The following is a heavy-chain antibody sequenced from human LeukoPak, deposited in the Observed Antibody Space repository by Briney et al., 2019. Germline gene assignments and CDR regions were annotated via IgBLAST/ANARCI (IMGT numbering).Heavy chain of an antibody. CDR2: IKQDGSEK. J-gene: IGHJ4*02. CDR3: VRGRLTTDY. Sequence: GGSLRLSCAASGFTFSDYWMTWVRQSPGKGLEWVATIKQDGSEKYYVDSVKGRFTISRDNAKNSLYLQMYSLRAEDTAVYSCVRGRLTTDYWGQGTLVTVSS. CDR1: GFTFSDYW. V-gene: IGHV3-7*05. D-gene: IGHD1-1*01.